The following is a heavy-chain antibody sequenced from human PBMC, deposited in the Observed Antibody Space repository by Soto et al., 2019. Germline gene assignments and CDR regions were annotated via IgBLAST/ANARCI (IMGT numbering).Heavy chain of an antibody. J-gene: IGHJ4*02. V-gene: IGHV3-7*03. Sequence: GGSVRLSCAASGFTFNSFCMSWVRQSPGKGLEWVANRIQDGSDTDYADSVNGRFTISSNTAKNSLILQMNKLRTEDTAVNYCARDFATHCSGSNCYPFDYRGQGALVTVSS. CDR3: ARDFATHCSGSNCYPFDY. CDR2: RIQDGSDT. D-gene: IGHD2-15*01. CDR1: GFTFNSFC.